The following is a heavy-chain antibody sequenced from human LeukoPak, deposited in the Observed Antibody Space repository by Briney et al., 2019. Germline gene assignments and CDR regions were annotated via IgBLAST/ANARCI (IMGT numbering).Heavy chain of an antibody. J-gene: IGHJ4*02. V-gene: IGHV3-30*02. Sequence: GGSLRLSCDASGFPFGTYGMHWVCQAPGKGLEWVAFIRSDGSSTYYADSVKGRFTISRDNSKNTLYLQINSLRAEDTAVYYRAKDSRNTITFGGVIPDWGQGTLVTVSS. CDR2: IRSDGSST. D-gene: IGHD3-16*02. CDR1: GFPFGTYG. CDR3: AKDSRNTITFGGVIPD.